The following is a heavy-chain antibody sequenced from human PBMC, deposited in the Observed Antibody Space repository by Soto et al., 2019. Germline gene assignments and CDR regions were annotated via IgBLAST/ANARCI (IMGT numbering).Heavy chain of an antibody. CDR1: GFTVSSHY. CDR2: IYSGGST. Sequence: EVQLVESGGGLIQPGGSLRLSCAASGFTVSSHYMSWVRQAPGKGLAWVSVIYSGGSTYYADSVKGRFTISRDNSKNTLYLQMNSLRAEDTAVYYCARAVIEGYYDSSPYYFDYWGQGTLVTVSS. CDR3: ARAVIEGYYDSSPYYFDY. V-gene: IGHV3-53*01. D-gene: IGHD3-22*01. J-gene: IGHJ4*02.